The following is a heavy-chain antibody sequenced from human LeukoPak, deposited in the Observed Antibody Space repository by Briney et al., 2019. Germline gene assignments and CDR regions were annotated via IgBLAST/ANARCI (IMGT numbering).Heavy chain of an antibody. V-gene: IGHV3-11*01. CDR3: ARTPWYYYDSSGYPRFDP. Sequence: GGSLRLSCAASGFTFSDYYMSWIRQAPGKGLEWVSYISSSGSTIYYADSVKGRFTISRDNAKNSLYLQMNSLRAEDTAVYYCARTPWYYYDSSGYPRFDPWGQGTLVTVSS. J-gene: IGHJ5*02. CDR2: ISSSGSTI. D-gene: IGHD3-22*01. CDR1: GFTFSDYY.